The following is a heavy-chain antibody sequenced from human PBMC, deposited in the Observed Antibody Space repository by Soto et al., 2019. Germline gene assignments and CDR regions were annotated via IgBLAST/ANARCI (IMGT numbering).Heavy chain of an antibody. CDR2: IYYSGST. CDR1: GGSISSGGYY. CDR3: GRLEGLATLPYYFDY. J-gene: IGHJ4*02. Sequence: PSETLSLTCTVSGGSISSGGYYWSWIRQHPGKGLEWIGYIYYSGSTYYNPSLKSRVTISVDTSNNQFSLKLISVTPADTAVYYCGRLEGLATLPYYFDYWGQGALVTVAT. D-gene: IGHD3-9*01. V-gene: IGHV4-31*03.